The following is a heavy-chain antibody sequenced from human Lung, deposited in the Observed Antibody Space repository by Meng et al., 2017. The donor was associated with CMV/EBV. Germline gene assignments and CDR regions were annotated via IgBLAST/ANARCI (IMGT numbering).Heavy chain of an antibody. Sequence: SVXVSXKASGGTFSSYAISWVRQAPGQGLEWMGGIIPIFGTANYAQKFQGRVTITTDESTSTAYMELSSLRSEDTAVYYCARDPHTLYDSSGYYYYYGMDVWXQETXVTVSS. J-gene: IGHJ6*02. CDR1: GGTFSSYA. CDR3: ARDPHTLYDSSGYYYYYGMDV. D-gene: IGHD3-22*01. CDR2: IIPIFGTA. V-gene: IGHV1-69*05.